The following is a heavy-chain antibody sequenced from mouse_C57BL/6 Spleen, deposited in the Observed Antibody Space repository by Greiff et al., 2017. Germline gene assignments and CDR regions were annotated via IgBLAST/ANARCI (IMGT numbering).Heavy chain of an antibody. Sequence: EVKLMESEGGLVQPGSSMKLSCTASGFTFSDYYMAWVRQVPEKGLEWVANINYDGSSTYYLDSLKSRFIISRDNAKNILYLQMSSLKSEDTATYYCARELGRGDYFDYWGQGTTLTVSS. J-gene: IGHJ2*01. CDR3: ARELGRGDYFDY. D-gene: IGHD4-1*01. CDR1: GFTFSDYY. V-gene: IGHV5-16*01. CDR2: INYDGSST.